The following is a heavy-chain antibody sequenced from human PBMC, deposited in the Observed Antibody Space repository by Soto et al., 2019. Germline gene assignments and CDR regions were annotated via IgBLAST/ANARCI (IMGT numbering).Heavy chain of an antibody. CDR3: ARDIRPRGYCSGGSCHSGFDP. CDR1: GFTVSSNY. Sequence: EVQLVESGGGLVQPGGSLRLSCAASGFTVSSNYMSWVRQAPGKGLEWVSVIYSGGSTYYADSVKGRFTISRDNSKNTLYLQMNSRRAEDTGVYYCARDIRPRGYCSGGSCHSGFDPWGQGTLVTVSS. CDR2: IYSGGST. J-gene: IGHJ5*02. V-gene: IGHV3-66*01. D-gene: IGHD2-15*01.